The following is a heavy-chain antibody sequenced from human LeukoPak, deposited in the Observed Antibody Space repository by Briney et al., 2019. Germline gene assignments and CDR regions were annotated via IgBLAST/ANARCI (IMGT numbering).Heavy chain of an antibody. CDR2: INTDGSST. Sequence: GGSLRLSCAASRFTLSSYWMHCVRQVPGKGLVWVSRINTDGSSTTYADSVKGRFTISRDNTENTLYLQMSSLRAEDTAVYYCAREWKKTGAFDHWGQGTLVTVSS. J-gene: IGHJ4*02. CDR1: RFTLSSYW. V-gene: IGHV3-74*01. CDR3: AREWKKTGAFDH. D-gene: IGHD1-1*01.